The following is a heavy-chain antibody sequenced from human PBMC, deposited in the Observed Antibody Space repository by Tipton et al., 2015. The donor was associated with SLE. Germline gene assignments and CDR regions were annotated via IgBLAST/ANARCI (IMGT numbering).Heavy chain of an antibody. CDR2: ISYDGSNK. CDR1: GFTFSSYA. CDR3: ARDRGRDYDTLTGYRRH. V-gene: IGHV3-30*04. J-gene: IGHJ4*02. Sequence: SLRLSCAASGFTFSSYAMHWVRQAPGKGLEWVALISYDGSNKYYADSVKGRFTISRDNSKRTLNLQMNSLRAEDTAVYYCARDRGRDYDTLTGYRRHWGQGTLVAASS. D-gene: IGHD3-9*01.